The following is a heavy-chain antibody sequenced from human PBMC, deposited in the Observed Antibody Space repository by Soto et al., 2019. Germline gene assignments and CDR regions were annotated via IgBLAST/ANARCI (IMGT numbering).Heavy chain of an antibody. J-gene: IGHJ4*02. V-gene: IGHV3-7*01. CDR3: AREHNAHFEY. CDR2: IAHDGSEK. Sequence: GGSLRLSCAVSGFSFSSYWMSWVRQAPGRGLEWVATIAHDGSEKFYVDSVKGRFTISRDNTKNSLYLQMNSLRAEDTALYYCAREHNAHFEYWGQGTMVTLSS. D-gene: IGHD1-20*01. CDR1: GFSFSSYW.